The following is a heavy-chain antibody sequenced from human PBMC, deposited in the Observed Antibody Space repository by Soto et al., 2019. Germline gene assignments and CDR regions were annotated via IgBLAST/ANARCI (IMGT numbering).Heavy chain of an antibody. CDR2: ISSSSSYI. Sequence: EVQLVESGGGLVKPGGSLRLSCAASGFIFSSYSMNWVRQAPGKGLEWVSSISSSSSYIYYADSVKGRFTISRDNAKNSLYLQMNSLRAEDTAVYYCARDGAEADDRTHFGYWGQGTLVTVSS. V-gene: IGHV3-21*01. D-gene: IGHD3-16*01. CDR3: ARDGAEADDRTHFGY. J-gene: IGHJ4*02. CDR1: GFIFSSYS.